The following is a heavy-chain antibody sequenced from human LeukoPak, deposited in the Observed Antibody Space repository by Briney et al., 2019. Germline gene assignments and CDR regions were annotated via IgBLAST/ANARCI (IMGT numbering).Heavy chain of an antibody. J-gene: IGHJ4*02. D-gene: IGHD3-10*01. Sequence: GGSLRLSCVASGFTFSGSVMSWVRQAPGKGLEWVSYISGSGSTIYYADSVKGRFTISRDNAKNSLNLQMNSLSADDTAVYYCARNFASESYKGGYFDYWGQGTLVTVTS. CDR1: GFTFSGSV. CDR2: ISGSGSTI. V-gene: IGHV3-48*03. CDR3: ARNFASESYKGGYFDY.